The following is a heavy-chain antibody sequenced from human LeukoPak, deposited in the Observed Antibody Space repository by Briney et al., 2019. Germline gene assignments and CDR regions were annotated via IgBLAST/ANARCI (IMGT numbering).Heavy chain of an antibody. D-gene: IGHD2-15*01. J-gene: IGHJ4*02. V-gene: IGHV3-21*01. CDR3: ARADIVVVPADPFDL. Sequence: GGSLRLSRVASGFAFSSFSMNWVRQAPGKGLEWVASISIGYNNIFYADSVKGRFTISRDNAQNSVYLQMNSLRSEDTAVYYCARADIVVVPADPFDLWGQGTLLTVSS. CDR2: ISIGYNNI. CDR1: GFAFSSFS.